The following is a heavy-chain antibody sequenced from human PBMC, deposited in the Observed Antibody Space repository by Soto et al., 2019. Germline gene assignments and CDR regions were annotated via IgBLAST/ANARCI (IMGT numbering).Heavy chain of an antibody. D-gene: IGHD6-13*01. CDR3: ARYSNNWFQTEGMDV. CDR2: IDASGNT. Sequence: SETMSLTCTVSVDSITTYYWSWIRQPAGKGLEWIGRIDASGNTNYNPSLNSRVTMSIDTSKKQFSLKLTSVTAADTAIYYCARYSNNWFQTEGMDVWGQGTTVTVSS. J-gene: IGHJ6*02. V-gene: IGHV4-4*07. CDR1: VDSITTYY.